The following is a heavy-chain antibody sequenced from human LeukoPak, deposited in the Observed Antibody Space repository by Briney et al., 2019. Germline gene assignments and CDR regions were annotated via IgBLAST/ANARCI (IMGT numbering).Heavy chain of an antibody. V-gene: IGHV3-48*03. CDR1: GFIFSSYG. D-gene: IGHD3-9*01. CDR3: ASLLRYFDWLLDY. J-gene: IGHJ4*02. CDR2: ISSSGSTI. Sequence: PGGSLRLSCAASGFIFSSYGMNWVRQAPGKGLECVSYISSSGSTIYYADSVKGRFTISRDNAKNSLYLQMNSLRAEDTAVYYCASLLRYFDWLLDYWGQGTLVTVSS.